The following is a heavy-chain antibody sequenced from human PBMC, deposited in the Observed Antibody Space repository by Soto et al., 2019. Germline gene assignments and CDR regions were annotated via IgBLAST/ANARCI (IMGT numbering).Heavy chain of an antibody. CDR3: AHQLYYDFWSGYWGFDY. D-gene: IGHD3-3*01. V-gene: IGHV2-5*02. CDR1: GFSLSTSGVG. CDR2: IYWDDDK. Sequence: SGPTLVKPTQTLTLTCTFSGFSLSTSGVGVGWIRQPPGKALEWLALIYWDDDKRYSPSLKSRLTITKDTSKNQVVLTMTNMDPVDTATYYCAHQLYYDFWSGYWGFDYWGQGTLVTVSS. J-gene: IGHJ4*02.